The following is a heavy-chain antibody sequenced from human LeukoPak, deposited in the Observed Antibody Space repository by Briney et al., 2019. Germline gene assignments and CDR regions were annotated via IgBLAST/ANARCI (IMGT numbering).Heavy chain of an antibody. CDR3: ASLGDYSNAHWFDP. CDR1: GFTFSSYW. CDR2: INSDGSST. V-gene: IGHV3-74*01. D-gene: IGHD4-11*01. J-gene: IGHJ5*02. Sequence: GGSLRLSCAASGFTFSSYWMHWVRQAPGKGLVWVSRINSDGSSTNYATSVKGRFTISRDNAKNTLYLQMNSLRAEDTAVYYCASLGDYSNAHWFDPWGQGTLVTVSS.